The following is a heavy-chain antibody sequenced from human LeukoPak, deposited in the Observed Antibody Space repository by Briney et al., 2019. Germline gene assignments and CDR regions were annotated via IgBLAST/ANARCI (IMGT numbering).Heavy chain of an antibody. CDR2: INTDGSRT. CDR3: ARDQAGTPPLDY. J-gene: IGHJ4*02. CDR1: GFTFSSYR. Sequence: PGGSLRLSCEVSGFTFSSYRMHWVRQAPGKGLVWVSLINTDGSRTIYADPVKGRFTISRDNAKNPLYLHMNSLRAEDTAVYYCARDQAGTPPLDYWGLGTLVTVSS. V-gene: IGHV3-74*01. D-gene: IGHD1-7*01.